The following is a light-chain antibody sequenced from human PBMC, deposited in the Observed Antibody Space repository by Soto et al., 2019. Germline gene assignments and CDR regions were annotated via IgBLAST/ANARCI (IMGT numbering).Light chain of an antibody. CDR3: QHTYRTPWT. Sequence: IQLTQSPSSLSASAGDRVTITCRASQDSTKYLAWYQQKPGKPPNLLIYDASTLHSGVPSRFSGSGSGTDFTLTISSVQPEDFSTYFCQHTYRTPWTFGQGTKVDIK. CDR2: DAS. CDR1: QDSTKY. V-gene: IGKV1-39*01. J-gene: IGKJ1*01.